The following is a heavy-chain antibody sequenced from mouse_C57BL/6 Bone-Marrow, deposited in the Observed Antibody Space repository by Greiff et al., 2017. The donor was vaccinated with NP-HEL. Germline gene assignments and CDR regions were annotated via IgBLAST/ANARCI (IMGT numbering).Heavy chain of an antibody. CDR2: ISYDGSN. V-gene: IGHV3-6*01. CDR3: ARAPVFAY. J-gene: IGHJ3*01. Sequence: EVQLQQSGPGLVKPSQSLSLTCSVTGYSITSGYYWNWIRQFPGNKLEWMGYISYDGSNNYNPSLKNRISITRDTTKNQFFLKLNSVTTEDTATYYCARAPVFAYWGQGTLVTVSA. CDR1: GYSITSGYY.